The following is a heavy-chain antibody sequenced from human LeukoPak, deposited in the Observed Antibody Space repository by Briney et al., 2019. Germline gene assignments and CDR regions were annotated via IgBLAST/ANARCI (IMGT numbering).Heavy chain of an antibody. CDR3: ARAGYDFWSGYRPFFDY. V-gene: IGHV4-30-2*01. Sequence: PSETLSLTCTVSGGSISSGGYYWSWIRQPPGKGLEWIGYIYHSGSTYYNPSLKSRVTISVDRSKNQFSLKLSSVTAADTAVYYCARAGYDFWSGYRPFFDYWGQGTLVTVSS. D-gene: IGHD3-3*01. CDR2: IYHSGST. J-gene: IGHJ4*02. CDR1: GGSISSGGYY.